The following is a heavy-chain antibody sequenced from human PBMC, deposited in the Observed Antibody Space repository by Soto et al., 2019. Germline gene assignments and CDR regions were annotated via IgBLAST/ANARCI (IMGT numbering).Heavy chain of an antibody. Sequence: ASVKVSCKASGYTFTSYVMHWVRQAPGQRLEWMGRINAGNGNTKHSQSFQGRVTITRDTSASTAYMELSSLRSEDTAVYYCARVGLSGSRAFAYWGQGTLVTVS. CDR2: INAGNGNT. J-gene: IGHJ4*02. D-gene: IGHD3-10*01. CDR3: ARVGLSGSRAFAY. V-gene: IGHV1-3*01. CDR1: GYTFTSYV.